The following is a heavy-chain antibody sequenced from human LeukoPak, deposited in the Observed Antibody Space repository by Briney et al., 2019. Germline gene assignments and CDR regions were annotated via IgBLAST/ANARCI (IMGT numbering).Heavy chain of an antibody. Sequence: SETLSLTCAVYGGSFSGYYWSWVRQPPGKGLEWIGEINHSGSTNYNPSLKSRVTISVDTSKNQFSLKLSSVTAADTAVYYCAGSNIVAEPAALYNWFDPWGQGTLVTVSS. CDR1: GGSFSGYY. J-gene: IGHJ5*02. CDR3: AGSNIVAEPAALYNWFDP. V-gene: IGHV4-34*01. CDR2: INHSGST. D-gene: IGHD2-2*01.